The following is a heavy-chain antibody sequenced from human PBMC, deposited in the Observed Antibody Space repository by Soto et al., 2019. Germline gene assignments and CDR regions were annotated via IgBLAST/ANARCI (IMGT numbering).Heavy chain of an antibody. CDR1: GGSISSYY. D-gene: IGHD6-19*01. CDR2: IYNSGST. J-gene: IGHJ4*02. Sequence: QVQLQESGPGLVKPSETLSLTCTVSGGSISSYYWSWIRQPPGKGLEWIGYIYNSGSTNYNPSLKGRVTISGDMSKNQVSLKLTSVTAADTAVYYCARHESSGWYYFDYWGQGTLVTVSS. CDR3: ARHESSGWYYFDY. V-gene: IGHV4-59*08.